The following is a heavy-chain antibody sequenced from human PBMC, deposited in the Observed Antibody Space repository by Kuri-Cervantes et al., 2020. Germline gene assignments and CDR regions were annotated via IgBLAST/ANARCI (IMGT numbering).Heavy chain of an antibody. Sequence: LSLTCVASGFTFSSYAMQWVRLAPGKGLEWVAAISHDETRKYYGDAVKGRFTISRDKFKNTVYLQMNSLRVEDTALYYCAREWSMEYWGQGTLVTVSS. V-gene: IGHV3-30-3*01. CDR2: ISHDETRK. J-gene: IGHJ4*02. CDR1: GFTFSSYA. CDR3: AREWSMEY. D-gene: IGHD3-3*01.